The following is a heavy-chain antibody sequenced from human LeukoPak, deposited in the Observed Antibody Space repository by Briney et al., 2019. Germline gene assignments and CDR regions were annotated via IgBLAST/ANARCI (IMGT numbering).Heavy chain of an antibody. Sequence: GRSLRLSCAASGFTFSDYYMSWIRQAPGKGLEWVPYISSSGSTIYYADSVKGRFTISRDNAKNSLFLQMNSLRAEDTALYYCGKDRDALIRGVTIDFWGQGTLVTVSS. D-gene: IGHD3-10*01. CDR2: ISSSGSTI. CDR1: GFTFSDYY. J-gene: IGHJ4*02. CDR3: GKDRDALIRGVTIDF. V-gene: IGHV3-11*01.